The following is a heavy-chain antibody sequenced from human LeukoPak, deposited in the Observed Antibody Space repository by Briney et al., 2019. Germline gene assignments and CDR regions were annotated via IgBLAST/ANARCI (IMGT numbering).Heavy chain of an antibody. CDR3: AKDILPGRSSGWENAFDI. D-gene: IGHD6-19*01. CDR2: ISWNSGSI. Sequence: PGRSLRLSCAASGFTFDDYAMHWVRQAPGKGLEWVSGISWNSGSIGYADSVKGRLTISRDNAKNSLYLQMNSLRAEDTALYYCAKDILPGRSSGWENAFDIWGQGTMVTVSS. J-gene: IGHJ3*02. V-gene: IGHV3-9*01. CDR1: GFTFDDYA.